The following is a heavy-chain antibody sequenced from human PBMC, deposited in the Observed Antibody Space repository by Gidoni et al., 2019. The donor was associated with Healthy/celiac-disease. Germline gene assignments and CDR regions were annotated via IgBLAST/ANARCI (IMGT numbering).Heavy chain of an antibody. J-gene: IGHJ4*02. CDR1: GFTFSSYW. Sequence: EVQLVESGGGLVQPGGSLRLSCAASGFTFSSYWMHWVRQAPGKGLVWVSRINSDGSSTSYADSVKGRFTISRDNAKNTLYLQMNSLRAEDTAVYYCASRYCSSTSCSVDYWAREPWSPSPQ. CDR3: ASRYCSSTSCSVDY. CDR2: INSDGSST. V-gene: IGHV3-74*01. D-gene: IGHD2-2*01.